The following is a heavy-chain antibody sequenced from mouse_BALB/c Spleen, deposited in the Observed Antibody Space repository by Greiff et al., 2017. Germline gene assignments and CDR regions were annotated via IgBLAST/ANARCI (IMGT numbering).Heavy chain of an antibody. Sequence: EVHLVESGGGLVQPGGSRKLSCAASGFTFSSFGMHWVRQAPEKGLEWVAYISSGSSTIYYADTVKGRFTISRDNPKNTLFLQMTSLRSEDTAMYYCARSAIPYYFDYWGQGTTLTVSS. CDR3: ARSAIPYYFDY. CDR1: GFTFSSFG. V-gene: IGHV5-17*02. CDR2: ISSGSSTI. J-gene: IGHJ2*01.